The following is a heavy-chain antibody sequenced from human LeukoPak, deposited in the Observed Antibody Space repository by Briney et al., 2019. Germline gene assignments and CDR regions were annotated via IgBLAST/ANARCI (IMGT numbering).Heavy chain of an antibody. Sequence: SETLSLTCAVYGVSFSGYYWSWIRQPPGKGLEWIGEINHSGSTNYNPSLKSRVTISVDTSKNEFSLKLSSVTAADTAVYYCARVSAWSSTSHSTYXMDVWGQGTTVTVSS. CDR2: INHSGST. CDR1: GVSFSGYY. CDR3: ARVSAWSSTSHSTYXMDV. J-gene: IGHJ6*02. V-gene: IGHV4-34*01. D-gene: IGHD2-2*01.